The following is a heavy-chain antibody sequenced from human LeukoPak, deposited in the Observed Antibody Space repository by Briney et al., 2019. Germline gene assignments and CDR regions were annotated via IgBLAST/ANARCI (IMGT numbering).Heavy chain of an antibody. V-gene: IGHV3-21*04. CDR2: ISSSSNYI. J-gene: IGHJ3*02. CDR1: GFALSSFS. CDR3: AKDMGPDGGYRGAFDI. D-gene: IGHD1-1*01. Sequence: GGSLRLSCAASGFALSSFSMNWVRQAPGKGLDWVSSISSSSNYIYYADSVKGRFTISRDNAKNSLYLQMNSLRAEDAALYYCAKDMGPDGGYRGAFDIWGQGTMVTVSS.